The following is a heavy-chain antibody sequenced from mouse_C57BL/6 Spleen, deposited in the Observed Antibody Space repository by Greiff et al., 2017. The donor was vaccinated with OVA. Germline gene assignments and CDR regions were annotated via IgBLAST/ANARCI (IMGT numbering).Heavy chain of an antibody. V-gene: IGHV3-6*01. J-gene: IGHJ2*01. CDR1: GYSITSGYY. Sequence: EVQLQESGPGLVKPSQSLSLTCSVTGYSITSGYYWNWIRQFPGNKLEWMGYISYDGSNNYNPSLKNRISNTRDTSKNQFFLKLNSVTTEDTATYYCARLRRGGFDYWGQGTTLTVSS. CDR2: ISYDGSN. CDR3: ARLRRGGFDY. D-gene: IGHD2-12*01.